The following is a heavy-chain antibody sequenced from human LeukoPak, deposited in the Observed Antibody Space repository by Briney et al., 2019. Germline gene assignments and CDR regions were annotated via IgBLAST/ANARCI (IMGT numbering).Heavy chain of an antibody. CDR2: ISGSGGST. CDR3: GGSYYYGSGSQPWYFDY. J-gene: IGHJ4*02. V-gene: IGHV3-23*01. D-gene: IGHD3-10*01. Sequence: GGPLRLSCAASGFTFSSYAMSWVRQAPGKGLEWVSAISGSGGSTYYADSVKGRFTISRDNSKNTLYLQMNSLRAEDTAVYYCGGSYYYGSGSQPWYFDYWGQGTLVTVSS. CDR1: GFTFSSYA.